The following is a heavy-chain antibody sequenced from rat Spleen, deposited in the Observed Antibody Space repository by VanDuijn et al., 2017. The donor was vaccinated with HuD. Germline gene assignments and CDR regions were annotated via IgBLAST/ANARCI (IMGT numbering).Heavy chain of an antibody. CDR2: IWGNGNT. D-gene: IGHD1-11*01. Sequence: QVQLKESGPGLVQPSQTLSLTCTVSGFSLSSHGVIWVRQPPGKGLEWMGVIWGNGNTDYNSALKSRLTISRDTSKSQLFLQMNSLQTDDTAIFCCTRSYGGYTQHWFPYWGQGTLVTVSS. CDR3: TRSYGGYTQHWFPY. V-gene: IGHV2-13*01. CDR1: GFSLSSHG. J-gene: IGHJ3*01.